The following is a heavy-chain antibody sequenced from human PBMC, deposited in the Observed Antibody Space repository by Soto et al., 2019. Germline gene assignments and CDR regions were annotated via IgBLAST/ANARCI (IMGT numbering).Heavy chain of an antibody. CDR3: ARTSAAGKYYYGMDV. CDR1: GYSFTSYW. D-gene: IGHD6-13*01. V-gene: IGHV5-51*01. CDR2: IYPGDSDT. Sequence: LGESLKISCKGSGYSFTSYWIGWVRHMPGKGLEWMGIIYPGDSDTRYSPSFQGQVTISADKSISTAYLQWSSLKASDTAMYYCARTSAAGKYYYGMDVWGQGTTVTVSS. J-gene: IGHJ6*02.